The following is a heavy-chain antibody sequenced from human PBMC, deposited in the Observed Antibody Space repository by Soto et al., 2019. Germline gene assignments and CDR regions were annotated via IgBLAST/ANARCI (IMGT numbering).Heavy chain of an antibody. J-gene: IGHJ4*02. V-gene: IGHV4-38-2*01. CDR2: IYHGGST. CDR1: GYSISSGYY. D-gene: IGHD6-6*01. Sequence: SEILSPTCAVSGYSISSGYYWGWLRQPPGKGLEWIGSIYHGGSTYYNPSLHSRVTLSIDMTNNHVSLILNSVTAADTAVYYCARAGSYSSSQISSDYWGQGTLVTVSS. CDR3: ARAGSYSSSQISSDY.